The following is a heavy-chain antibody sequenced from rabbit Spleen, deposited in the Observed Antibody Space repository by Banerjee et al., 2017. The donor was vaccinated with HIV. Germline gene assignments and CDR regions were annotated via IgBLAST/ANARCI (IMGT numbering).Heavy chain of an antibody. Sequence: QELVESGGGLVQPGESLKLSCKVSGFDFSVYGLSWVRQAPGKGLEWIGYIDPIFGRTYYASWVNGRFTISSHNAQNTLYLQLNSLTAADTATYFCVRDTWNFNLWGPGTLVT. D-gene: IGHD3-1*01. V-gene: IGHV1S7*01. J-gene: IGHJ4*01. CDR2: IDPIFGRT. CDR1: GFDFSVYG. CDR3: VRDTWNFNL.